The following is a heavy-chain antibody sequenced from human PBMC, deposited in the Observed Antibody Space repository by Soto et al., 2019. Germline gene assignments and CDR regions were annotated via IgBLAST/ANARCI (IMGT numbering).Heavy chain of an antibody. D-gene: IGHD1-26*01. V-gene: IGHV3-48*01. CDR3: AREVGHIDY. CDR1: GFTFSQYG. CDR2: ISSSSTT. J-gene: IGHJ4*02. Sequence: EVQLVESGGGFVLPGGSLRLSCAASGFTFSQYGLNWVRQAPGKGLEWVSFISSSSTTQYADSVRGRFTISRDNAKNSMYLQMHSLRAEDTAMYYCAREVGHIDYWGQGTLVTVSS.